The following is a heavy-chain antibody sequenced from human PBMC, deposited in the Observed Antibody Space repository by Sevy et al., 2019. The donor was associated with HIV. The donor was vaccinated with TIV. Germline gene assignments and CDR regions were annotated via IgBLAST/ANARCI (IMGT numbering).Heavy chain of an antibody. CDR1: GFTFSSYE. V-gene: IGHV3-48*03. CDR2: ISSSGSTI. CDR3: ARGATVSPYFDY. J-gene: IGHJ4*02. Sequence: GGSLRLSCAASGFTFSSYEMNWVRQAPGKGLEWVSYISSSGSTIYYADSVKGRFTISRDNAKNSLYLQMNSLRAEDTAVYYCARGATVSPYFDYWGQGTLVTVS. D-gene: IGHD4-4*01.